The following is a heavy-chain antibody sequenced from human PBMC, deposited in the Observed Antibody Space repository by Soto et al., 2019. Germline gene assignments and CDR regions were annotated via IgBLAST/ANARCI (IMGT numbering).Heavy chain of an antibody. Sequence: ASVKVSCKASGGTFSSYAISWLRQSPGQGLEWMGGIIPIFGTANYAQKFQGRVTITADESTSTAYMELSSLRSEDTAVYYCARERYYDFWSGYYTGMKRDYYYYGMDVWGQGTTVTVS. J-gene: IGHJ6*02. V-gene: IGHV1-69*13. CDR2: IIPIFGTA. CDR3: ARERYYDFWSGYYTGMKRDYYYYGMDV. D-gene: IGHD3-3*01. CDR1: GGTFSSYA.